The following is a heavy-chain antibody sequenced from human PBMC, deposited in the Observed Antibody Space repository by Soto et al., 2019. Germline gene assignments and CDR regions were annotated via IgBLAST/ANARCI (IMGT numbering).Heavy chain of an antibody. Sequence: GESLKISCKGSGYRFSSYWIAWVRQMPGKGLEWMGIIYPGDSDTIYSPSFQGQVTFSADKSTSTAYLQWSSLKASDTAMYYCARQGSNGAYYYYGMDVWGQGXTVTVPS. V-gene: IGHV5-51*01. D-gene: IGHD2-8*01. CDR3: ARQGSNGAYYYYGMDV. CDR2: IYPGDSDT. CDR1: GYRFSSYW. J-gene: IGHJ6*02.